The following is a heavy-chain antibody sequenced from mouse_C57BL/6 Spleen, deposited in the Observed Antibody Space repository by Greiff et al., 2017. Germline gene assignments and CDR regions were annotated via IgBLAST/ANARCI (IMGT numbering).Heavy chain of an antibody. CDR1: GYTFTDYY. J-gene: IGHJ2*01. V-gene: IGHV1-76*01. CDR3: AREDYSNHDY. Sequence: QVQLQQSGAELVRPGASVKLSCKASGYTFTDYYINWVKQRPGQGLEWIARIYPGSGNTYYNEKFKGKATLTAEKSSSTAYMQLSSLTSEDSAVYFCAREDYSNHDYWGQGTTLTVSS. D-gene: IGHD2-5*01. CDR2: IYPGSGNT.